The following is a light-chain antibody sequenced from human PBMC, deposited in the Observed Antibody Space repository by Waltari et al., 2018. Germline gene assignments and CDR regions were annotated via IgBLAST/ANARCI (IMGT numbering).Light chain of an antibody. Sequence: QSALTQPPSASGSPGQSVAISCTGTSRDVGGYNYVSWYQQHPGKAPKLMIYEVPKRPSGVPDRFSGSKSGNTASLTVSGLQAEDEADYYCSSYAGSNNVFGTGTKVTVL. CDR2: EVP. CDR3: SSYAGSNNV. V-gene: IGLV2-8*01. J-gene: IGLJ1*01. CDR1: SRDVGGYNY.